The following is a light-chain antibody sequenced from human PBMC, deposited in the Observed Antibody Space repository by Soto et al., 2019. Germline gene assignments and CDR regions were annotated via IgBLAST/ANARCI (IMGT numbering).Light chain of an antibody. CDR1: QSVSSN. CDR3: QQYNNWPLYT. V-gene: IGKV3-15*01. Sequence: EIVMTQSPATLSVSPGERAILSCRASQSVSSNLAWYQQKPGQAPRLLIYGASTRATGIPARFSGSGSGTECTLTISSLLSEDFAVYYCQQYNNWPLYTFGQGTKLEIK. CDR2: GAS. J-gene: IGKJ2*01.